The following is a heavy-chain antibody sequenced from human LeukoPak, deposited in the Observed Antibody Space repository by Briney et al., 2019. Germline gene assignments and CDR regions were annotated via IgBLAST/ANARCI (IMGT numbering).Heavy chain of an antibody. CDR1: GFTFSSYS. CDR2: ISSSSSYI. Sequence: GGSLRLSCAASGFTFSSYSMNCVRQAPGKGLEWVSSISSSSSYIYYADSVKGRFTISRDNAKNSLYLQMNSLRAEDTAVYYCARGDNALLLFQHWGQGTLVTVSS. D-gene: IGHD3-10*01. J-gene: IGHJ1*01. CDR3: ARGDNALLLFQH. V-gene: IGHV3-21*01.